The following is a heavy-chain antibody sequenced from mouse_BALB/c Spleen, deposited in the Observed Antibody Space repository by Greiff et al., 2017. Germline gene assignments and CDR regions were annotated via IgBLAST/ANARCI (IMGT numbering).Heavy chain of an antibody. CDR2: INPNTGGT. Sequence: EVKLGESGAELAKPGASVKISCKASGYTFTDYNMDWVNQSHGKRLEWIGDINPNTGGTIYNQKFKGKATLTVAKSSSTAYMELRSQTAEDTAVYYCTRDYYYAMNYWGQGTSGTVSS. V-gene: IGHV1-18*01. CDR3: TRDYYYAMNY. D-gene: IGHD2-4*01. CDR1: GYTFTDYN. J-gene: IGHJ4*01.